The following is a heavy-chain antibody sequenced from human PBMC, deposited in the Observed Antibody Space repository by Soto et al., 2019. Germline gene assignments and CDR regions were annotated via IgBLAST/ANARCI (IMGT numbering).Heavy chain of an antibody. J-gene: IGHJ4*02. CDR1: GGSISSGGYS. D-gene: IGHD6-6*01. V-gene: IGHV4-30-2*01. Sequence: QLQLQESGSGLVKPSQTLSLTCAVSGGSISSGGYSWSWIRQPPGKGLEWIGYIYHSGSTYYNPSLKSRVTXSXXRSKNQFSRKLSSGTAADTAVYYCAGGIAARPLGYWGQGTLVTVSS. CDR3: AGGIAARPLGY. CDR2: IYHSGST.